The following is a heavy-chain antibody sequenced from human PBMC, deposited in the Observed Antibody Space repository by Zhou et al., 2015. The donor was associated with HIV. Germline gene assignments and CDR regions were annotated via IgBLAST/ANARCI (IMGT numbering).Heavy chain of an antibody. CDR1: GGTFTNYA. CDR3: ARATTPQPYLSSFQN. J-gene: IGHJ1*01. Sequence: QVQLVQSGAEVKKPGSSVKVSCESSGGTFTNYAINWVRQAPGQGLEWMGGIIPLFPTPNYAQTFQGRLTITADKSTGTAYMELTSLTSEDTAVYYCARATTPQPYLSSFQNWGQGTLVSVSS. V-gene: IGHV1-69*06. D-gene: IGHD1-1*01. CDR2: IIPLFPTP.